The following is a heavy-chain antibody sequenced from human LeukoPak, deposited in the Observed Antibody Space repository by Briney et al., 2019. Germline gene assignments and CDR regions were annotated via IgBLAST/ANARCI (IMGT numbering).Heavy chain of an antibody. V-gene: IGHV1-2*06. CDR1: GYTFTGYH. Sequence: ASVTVSCKASGYTFTGYHMHWVRQAPGQGLEWMGRINPNSGDTNYAQNFQGRVTMTRDTSISTAYMELSRLRCDDTAVYYCARAILGSGYSTLPDYGMDVWGQGTTVTVSS. CDR2: INPNSGDT. CDR3: ARAILGSGYSTLPDYGMDV. J-gene: IGHJ6*01. D-gene: IGHD3-22*01.